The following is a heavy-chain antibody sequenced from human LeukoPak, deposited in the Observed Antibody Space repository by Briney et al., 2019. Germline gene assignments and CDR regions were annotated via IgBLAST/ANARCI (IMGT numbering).Heavy chain of an antibody. CDR2: INPSGGST. CDR1: GYTFTSYC. CDR3: ARELYGGYSRLDY. Sequence: GASVKVSCKASGYTFTSYCMHRVRQAPGQGLEWMGIINPSGGSTSYAQKFQGRVTMTRDTSTSTVYMELSSLRSEDTAVYYCARELYGGYSRLDYWGQGTLVTVSS. J-gene: IGHJ4*02. D-gene: IGHD5-12*01. V-gene: IGHV1-46*01.